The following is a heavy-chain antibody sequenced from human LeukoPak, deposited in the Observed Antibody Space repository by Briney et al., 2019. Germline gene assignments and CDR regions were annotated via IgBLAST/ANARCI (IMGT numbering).Heavy chain of an antibody. V-gene: IGHV3-21*04. CDR1: GFTFSSYS. CDR2: ISSSSSYI. D-gene: IGHD3-10*01. J-gene: IGHJ4*02. Sequence: GGSLRLSCAASGFTFSSYSMNWVRQAPGKGLEWVSSISSSSSYIYYADSVKGRFTISRDNAKNSLYLQMNSLRAEGTAVYYCAREEEYYGSGSYLNWGQGTLVTVSS. CDR3: AREEEYYGSGSYLN.